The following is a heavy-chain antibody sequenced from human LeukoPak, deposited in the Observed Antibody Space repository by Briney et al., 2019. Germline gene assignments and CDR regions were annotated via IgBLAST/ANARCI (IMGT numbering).Heavy chain of an antibody. V-gene: IGHV3-20*04. Sequence: GGSLRLSCAASGFTFDDYGMSWVRQAPGKGLEWVSGINWNGGSTGYADSVKGRFTISRDNAKNSLYLQMNSLRAEDTALYYCARIISSEDYYYYMDVWGKGTTVTVSS. CDR1: GFTFDDYG. J-gene: IGHJ6*03. D-gene: IGHD3-10*01. CDR2: INWNGGST. CDR3: ARIISSEDYYYYMDV.